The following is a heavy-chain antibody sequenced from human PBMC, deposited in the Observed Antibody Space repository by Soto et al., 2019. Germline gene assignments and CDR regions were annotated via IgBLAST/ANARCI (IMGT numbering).Heavy chain of an antibody. CDR1: GFTFTRYS. J-gene: IGHJ4*02. Sequence: GGSLRLSCAASGFTFTRYSMNWVRQAPGKGLEWVSSISSTTNYIYYGDSMKGRFTISRDNAKNSLYLEMNSLGAEDTAVYYCARESEDLTSNFDYWGQGTLVTVSS. CDR3: ARESEDLTSNFDY. CDR2: ISSTTNYI. V-gene: IGHV3-21*06.